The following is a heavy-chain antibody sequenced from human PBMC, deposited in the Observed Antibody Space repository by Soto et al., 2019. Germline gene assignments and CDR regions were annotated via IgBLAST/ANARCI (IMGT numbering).Heavy chain of an antibody. J-gene: IGHJ4*02. CDR2: VYYSGTT. CDR3: ARTTAVPNTLRSRYFFDY. D-gene: IGHD4-17*01. V-gene: IGHV4-61*01. Sequence: SETLCLTCSFSVGSVSNNTYYWSWIRQPPGKRLEWIGYVYYSGTTNYNPSLKSRVTISVDLSKNQFSLRLSSVTTADTALYYCARTTAVPNTLRSRYFFDYWGQGTLVTVSS. CDR1: VGSVSNNTYY.